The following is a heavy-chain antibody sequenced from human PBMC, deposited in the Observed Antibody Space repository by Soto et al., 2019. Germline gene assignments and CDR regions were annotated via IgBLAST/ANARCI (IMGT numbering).Heavy chain of an antibody. D-gene: IGHD2-2*01. J-gene: IGHJ4*02. CDR2: IYYSGST. V-gene: IGHV4-30-4*01. Sequence: TLSLTFTVSGGSISSGDYYWSSIRQPPGKGLEWIGYIYYSGSTYYNPSLKSRVTISVDTSKNQFSLKLCSVTAEDTAVYYCARELRYCSSTSCLPALWGQGTLVTV. CDR1: GGSISSGDYY. CDR3: ARELRYCSSTSCLPAL.